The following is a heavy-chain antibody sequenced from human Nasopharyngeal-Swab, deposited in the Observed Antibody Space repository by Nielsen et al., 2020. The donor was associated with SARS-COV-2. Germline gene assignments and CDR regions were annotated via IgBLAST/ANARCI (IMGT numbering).Heavy chain of an antibody. CDR3: AREGYYGSGSYAPFDY. J-gene: IGHJ4*02. D-gene: IGHD3-10*01. V-gene: IGHV1-69*01. CDR2: VIPIFGTA. Sequence: SVDVSDMGSGGTFSRYAISWVRQAPGQGLEWMGGVIPIFGTANYAQKFQGRVTITADESTSTAYMELSSLRSEDTAVYYCAREGYYGSGSYAPFDYWGQGTLVTVSS. CDR1: GGTFSRYA.